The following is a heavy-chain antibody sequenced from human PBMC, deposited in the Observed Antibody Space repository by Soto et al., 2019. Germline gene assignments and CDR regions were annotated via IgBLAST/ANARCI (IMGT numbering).Heavy chain of an antibody. J-gene: IGHJ4*02. CDR1: GFSLSTSGVG. D-gene: IGHD3-10*01. CDR3: AHHPYYGLGTYSFDY. Sequence: QITLKESGPPLVKPTQTLTLTCTFSGFSLSTSGVGVGWIRQPPGKALEWLAVIYWDDDKRSSSSLKSRLTNIKDTSKNQVVLTMTNMDPVDTATYYCAHHPYYGLGTYSFDYWGQGILVTVSS. CDR2: IYWDDDK. V-gene: IGHV2-5*02.